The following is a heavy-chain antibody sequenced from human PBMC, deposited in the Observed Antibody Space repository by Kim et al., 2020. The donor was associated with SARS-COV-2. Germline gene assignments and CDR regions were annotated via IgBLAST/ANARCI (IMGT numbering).Heavy chain of an antibody. D-gene: IGHD4-4*01. CDR1: GFTFSSYA. V-gene: IGHV3-23*01. Sequence: GGSLRLSCAASGFTFSSYAMSWVRQAPGKGLEWVSAISGSGGSTYYADSVKGRFTISRDNSKNTLYLQMNSLRAEDTAVYYCAKDSLTDSNYSDYYFDYWGQGTLVTVSS. J-gene: IGHJ4*02. CDR3: AKDSLTDSNYSDYYFDY. CDR2: ISGSGGST.